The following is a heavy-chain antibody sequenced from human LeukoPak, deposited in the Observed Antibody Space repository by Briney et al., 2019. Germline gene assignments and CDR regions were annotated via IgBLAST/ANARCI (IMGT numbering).Heavy chain of an antibody. J-gene: IGHJ3*02. CDR2: IIPIFGTA. V-gene: IGHV1-69*13. CDR1: GGTFSSYA. Sequence: GASVKVSCKASGGTFSSYAISWVRQAPGQGLEWMGGIIPIFGTANYAQKFQGRVTITADESTSTAYMELSSLRSEDTAVYYCARDPPRVGYDFWSGSPGWPAFDIWGQGTMVTVSS. CDR3: ARDPPRVGYDFWSGSPGWPAFDI. D-gene: IGHD3-3*01.